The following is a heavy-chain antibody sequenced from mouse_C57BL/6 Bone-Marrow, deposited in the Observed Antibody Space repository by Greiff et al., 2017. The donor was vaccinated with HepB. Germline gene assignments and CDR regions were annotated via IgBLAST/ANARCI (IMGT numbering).Heavy chain of an antibody. CDR3: ARPVYYAIAY. J-gene: IGHJ4*01. CDR2: INTGSGGT. Sequence: QVQLQQPGAELVKPGASVKMSCKASGYAFTNYLIEWVKQRPGQGLEWIGVINTGSGGTNYNEKFKGKATLTADKSSSTAYMQLSSLTSEDSAVYCCARPVYYAIAYWGQGTSVTVSS. CDR1: GYAFTNYL. V-gene: IGHV1-54*01.